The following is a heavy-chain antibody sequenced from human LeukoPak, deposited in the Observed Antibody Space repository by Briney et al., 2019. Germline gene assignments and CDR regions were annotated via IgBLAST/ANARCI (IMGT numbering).Heavy chain of an antibody. CDR1: GFTFSSYS. D-gene: IGHD3-22*01. J-gene: IGHJ4*02. CDR2: ISSSSSTI. CDR3: ARSDYYDSPARGDYFDY. V-gene: IGHV3-48*04. Sequence: GGSLRLSCAASGFTFSSYSMNWVRQAPGKGPEWVSSISSSSSTIYYADSVKGRFTISRDNAKNSLYLQMNSLRAEDTAVYYCARSDYYDSPARGDYFDYWGQGTLVTVSS.